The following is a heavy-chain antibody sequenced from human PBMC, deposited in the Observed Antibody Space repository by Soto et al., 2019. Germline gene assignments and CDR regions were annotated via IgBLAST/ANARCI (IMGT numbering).Heavy chain of an antibody. J-gene: IGHJ6*02. CDR1: VYTFATYY. D-gene: IGHD3-10*01. Sequence: ASLQVSCKASVYTFATYYLHWVRQEPCQGLKWIGIIIPDGGRTSYAQKVQGRVTMTRDTSTSTVYMELSSLRSEDTAVYYCARDRPPDYYGSGTRRRDYGMDVWGQGTTVTVS. CDR3: ARDRPPDYYGSGTRRRDYGMDV. CDR2: IIPDGGRT. V-gene: IGHV1-46*01.